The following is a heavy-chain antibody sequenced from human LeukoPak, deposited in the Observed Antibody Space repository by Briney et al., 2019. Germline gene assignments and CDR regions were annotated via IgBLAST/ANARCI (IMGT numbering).Heavy chain of an antibody. CDR2: IIPIFGTA. Sequence: ASVKVSCKAFGGTFSSYAISWVRQAPGQGVEWMGGIIPIFGTANYAQKFQGRVTITTDESTSTAYMELSSLRSEDTAVYYCASTQGGYSSYFDYWGQGTLVTVSS. CDR3: ASTQGGYSSYFDY. D-gene: IGHD5-18*01. J-gene: IGHJ4*02. CDR1: GGTFSSYA. V-gene: IGHV1-69*05.